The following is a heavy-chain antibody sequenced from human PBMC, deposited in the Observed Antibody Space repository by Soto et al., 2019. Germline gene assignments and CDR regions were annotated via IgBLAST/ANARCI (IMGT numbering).Heavy chain of an antibody. V-gene: IGHV3-30*03. CDR1: GFTFTSYG. CDR2: ISYDGGLQ. D-gene: IGHD5-18*01. Sequence: QARLVESGGGVVQPGRSLRLSCAASGFTFTSYGMHWVRQAPGTRLGWVAVISYDGGLQHYADSVKGRFTIYRDNSKNMVLLQMNSLRAEDTAVYYCVSDRGYGHASVPYSWGQGTLVSVSS. J-gene: IGHJ4*02. CDR3: VSDRGYGHASVPYS.